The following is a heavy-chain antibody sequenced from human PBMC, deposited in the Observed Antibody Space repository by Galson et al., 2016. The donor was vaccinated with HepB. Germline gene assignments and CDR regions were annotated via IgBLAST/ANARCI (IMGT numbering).Heavy chain of an antibody. D-gene: IGHD1-1*01. J-gene: IGHJ4*02. CDR2: INHYGST. CDR1: GGSVSSGSYY. Sequence: SETLSLTCTVSGGSVSSGSYYWSWIRQPPGKGLEWIGDINHYGSTNYTPSLKSRLTITVDTSKDQFSLTLSSVTAADTAVYYCAKGRYWNGPILSNWGPGILVTVSS. CDR3: AKGRYWNGPILSN. V-gene: IGHV4-61*01.